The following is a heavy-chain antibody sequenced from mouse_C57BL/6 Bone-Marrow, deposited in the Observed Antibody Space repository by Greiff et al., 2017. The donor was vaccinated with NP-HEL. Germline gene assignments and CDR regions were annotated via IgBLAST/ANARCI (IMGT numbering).Heavy chain of an antibody. CDR1: GYTFTGYW. V-gene: IGHV1-9*01. CDR3: ARGGLGFAWFAY. D-gene: IGHD3-1*01. CDR2: ILPGSGST. J-gene: IGHJ3*01. Sequence: QVQLQQSGAELMKPGASVKLSCKATGYTFTGYWIEWVKQRPGHGLEWIGEILPGSGSTNYNEKFKGKATFTVDTSSNTAYMQLSSLTTEDSAIYYCARGGLGFAWFAYWGQGTLVTVSA.